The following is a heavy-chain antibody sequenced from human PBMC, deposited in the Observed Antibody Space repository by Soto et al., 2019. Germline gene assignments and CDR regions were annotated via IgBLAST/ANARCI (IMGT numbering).Heavy chain of an antibody. Sequence: SETLSLTCTGSGDSMTRSVWWTWVRQPPGKGLEWIGEVFHTGNTNYNPSLKSRVTMSVDKSTNEFSLKVTSVTGADTAIYYCARKAWVRVEYWGQGALV. CDR1: GDSMTRSVW. D-gene: IGHD7-27*01. CDR2: VFHTGNT. J-gene: IGHJ4*02. CDR3: ARKAWVRVEY. V-gene: IGHV4-4*02.